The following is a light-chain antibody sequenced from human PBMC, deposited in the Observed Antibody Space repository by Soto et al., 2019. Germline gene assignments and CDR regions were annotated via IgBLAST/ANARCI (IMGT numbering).Light chain of an antibody. J-gene: IGLJ3*02. CDR3: CSYAGSYTGV. Sequence: QSALTQPRSVSGSPGQSVTISFTGTSSDVGGYNFVSWYQQHSGKAPKLMIYDVTKRPSGVPDRFSGSKSGITASLTISGLQAEDEAYYYCCSYAGSYTGVFGGGTKVTVL. CDR1: SSDVGGYNF. CDR2: DVT. V-gene: IGLV2-11*01.